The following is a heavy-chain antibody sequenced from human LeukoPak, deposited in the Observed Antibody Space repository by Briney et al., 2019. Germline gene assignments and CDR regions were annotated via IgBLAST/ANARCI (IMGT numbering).Heavy chain of an antibody. J-gene: IGHJ4*02. CDR2: IYDSGST. V-gene: IGHV4-59*12. CDR3: AIYPIAAAGTVKKDY. Sequence: SETLSLTCTVSGGSISSYFWSWIRQPPGKGLEWIGYIYDSGSTNYNPSLKSRVTISVDTSKNRFSLKLSSVTAADTAVYYCAIYPIAAAGTVKKDYWGQGTLVTVSS. D-gene: IGHD6-13*01. CDR1: GGSISSYF.